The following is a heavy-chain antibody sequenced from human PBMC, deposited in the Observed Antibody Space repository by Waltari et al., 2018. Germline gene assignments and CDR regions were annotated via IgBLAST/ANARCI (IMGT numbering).Heavy chain of an antibody. D-gene: IGHD1-1*01. CDR1: GFTFSSYA. CDR2: ISYDGSNK. J-gene: IGHJ3*02. V-gene: IGHV3-30-3*01. Sequence: QVQLVESGGGVVQPGRSLRLSCAASGFTFSSYAMNWVRQAPGKGLEWVAVISYDGSNKYYADSVKGRFTISRDNSKNTLYLQMNSLRAEDTAMYYCAKGNRAGTTVDAFDIWGQGTMVTVSS. CDR3: AKGNRAGTTVDAFDI.